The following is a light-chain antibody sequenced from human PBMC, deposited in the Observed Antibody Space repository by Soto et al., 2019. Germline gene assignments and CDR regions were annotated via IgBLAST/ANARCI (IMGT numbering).Light chain of an antibody. CDR3: QQRHYWPLT. Sequence: IVLTQSPATLSLSPGEKATLSCRASQSISSYLAWYQQKPGQAPRLLIYDASNRATGIPARFSGSGSGTDFTLTISSLEPEDVAVYYCQQRHYWPLTFGGGTKVEI. CDR1: QSISSY. V-gene: IGKV3-11*01. J-gene: IGKJ4*01. CDR2: DAS.